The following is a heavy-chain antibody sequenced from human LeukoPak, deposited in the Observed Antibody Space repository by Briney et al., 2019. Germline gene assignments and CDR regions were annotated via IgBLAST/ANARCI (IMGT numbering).Heavy chain of an antibody. Sequence: GGSLRLSCAASGFTFSSYSMNWVRQAPGKGLEWVSSISSSSSYICYADSVKGRFTISRDNAKNSLYLQMNSLRAEDTAVYYCARGSPVLGPGWGQGTLVTVSS. V-gene: IGHV3-21*01. CDR2: ISSSSSYI. CDR1: GFTFSSYS. D-gene: IGHD2-15*01. CDR3: ARGSPVLGPG. J-gene: IGHJ4*02.